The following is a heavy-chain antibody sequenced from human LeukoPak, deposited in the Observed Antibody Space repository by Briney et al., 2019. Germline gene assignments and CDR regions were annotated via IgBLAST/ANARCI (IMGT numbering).Heavy chain of an antibody. CDR1: GVSVSGYY. CDR2: VYYSGST. J-gene: IGHJ4*02. V-gene: IGHV4-59*02. CDR3: ARGTRGREYYFGY. Sequence: PSETLSLTCVVSGVSVSGYYWGWIRKPPGRGLEWIGYVYYSGSTNYNPSLKSRVTISVDTSKNQFSLKLSSVTAADTAVYYCARGTRGREYYFGYWGQGTLVTVSS.